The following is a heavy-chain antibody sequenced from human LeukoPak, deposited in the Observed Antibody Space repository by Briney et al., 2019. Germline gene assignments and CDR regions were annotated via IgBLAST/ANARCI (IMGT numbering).Heavy chain of an antibody. CDR2: IIPIFGTA. CDR3: ARTSYCGGDCLDY. J-gene: IGHJ4*02. D-gene: IGHD2-21*02. CDR1: GDTFSSYA. V-gene: IGHV1-69*13. Sequence: SVKVSCKASGDTFSSYAISWVRQAPGQGLEWMGGIIPIFGTANYAQKFQGRVTITADESTSTAYMELSSLRSEDTAVYYCARTSYCGGDCLDYWGQGTRVTVSS.